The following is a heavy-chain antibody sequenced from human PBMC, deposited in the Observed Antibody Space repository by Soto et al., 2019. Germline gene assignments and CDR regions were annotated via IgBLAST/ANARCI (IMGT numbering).Heavy chain of an antibody. CDR1: GYTFTSFG. Sequence: GASVKVSCKASGYTFTSFGITWVRQAPGQGLEWMGWISPYNGIPDYAQKLQGRVTMTTDTSTSTAYMELRGLRSDDTAIYYCVRGRRLSEYWGQGTLVTVSS. J-gene: IGHJ4*02. CDR2: ISPYNGIP. CDR3: VRGRRLSEY. V-gene: IGHV1-18*04.